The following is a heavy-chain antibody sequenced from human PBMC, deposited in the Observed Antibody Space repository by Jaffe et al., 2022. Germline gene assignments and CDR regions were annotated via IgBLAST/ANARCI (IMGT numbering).Heavy chain of an antibody. J-gene: IGHJ2*01. CDR2: IRYDGSDK. V-gene: IGHV3-30*02. CDR1: GFTFRNYN. CDR3: AKDSRWHFDL. Sequence: QVQLVESGGGVVQPGGSLRLSCAASGFTFRNYNMHWVRQSPGKGLEWVAFIRYDGSDKYYAESVKGRFTISRDNSKNTLFLQMNSLRAEETAVYYCAKDSRWHFDLWGRGTLVTVSS.